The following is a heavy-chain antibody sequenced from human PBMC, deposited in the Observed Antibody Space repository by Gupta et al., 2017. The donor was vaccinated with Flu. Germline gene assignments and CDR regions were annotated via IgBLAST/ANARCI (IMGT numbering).Heavy chain of an antibody. Sequence: FTFSSYWMSWVRQAPGKGLEWVANIKQDGSEKYYVDSVKGRFTISRDNAKNSLYLQMNSLRAEDTAVYYCARELLRELDYWGQGTLVTVSS. CDR3: ARELLRELDY. CDR1: FTFSSYW. D-gene: IGHD3-22*01. J-gene: IGHJ4*02. CDR2: IKQDGSEK. V-gene: IGHV3-7*01.